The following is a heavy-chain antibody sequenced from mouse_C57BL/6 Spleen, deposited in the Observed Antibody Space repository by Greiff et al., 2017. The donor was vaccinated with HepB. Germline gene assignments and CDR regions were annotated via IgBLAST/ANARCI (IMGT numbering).Heavy chain of an antibody. CDR3: ARWRGYDSYYFDY. CDR2: IYPGDGDT. V-gene: IGHV1-80*01. Sequence: QVQLQQSGAELVKPGASVKISCKASGYAFSSYWMNWVKQRPGKGLEWIGQIYPGDGDTNYNGKFKGKATLTADKSSSTAYMQLSSLTSEDSAVYFCARWRGYDSYYFDYWGQGTTLTVSS. CDR1: GYAFSSYW. D-gene: IGHD2-2*01. J-gene: IGHJ2*01.